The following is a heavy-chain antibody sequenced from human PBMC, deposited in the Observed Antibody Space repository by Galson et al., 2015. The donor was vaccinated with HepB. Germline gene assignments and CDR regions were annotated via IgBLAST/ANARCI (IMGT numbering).Heavy chain of an antibody. CDR2: ISGSGGST. CDR1: GFTFSSYA. V-gene: IGHV3-23*01. D-gene: IGHD5-18*01. Sequence: SLRLSCAASGFTFSSYAMSWVRQAPGKGLEWVSAISGSGGSTYYADSVKGRFTISRDNSKNTLYLQMNSLRAEDTAVYYCAKGGYSYGYKHPSDKDWGQGTLVTVSS. CDR3: AKGGYSYGYKHPSDKD. J-gene: IGHJ4*02.